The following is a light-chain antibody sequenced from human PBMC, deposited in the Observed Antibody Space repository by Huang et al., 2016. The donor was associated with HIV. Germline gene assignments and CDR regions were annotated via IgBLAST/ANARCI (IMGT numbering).Light chain of an antibody. V-gene: IGKV3-15*01. J-gene: IGKJ2*01. CDR1: QTVSSN. CDR2: AAS. Sequence: EIVMTQSPATLSVSPGERATLSCRASQTVSSNLAWYQQKPGQAPRLLIYAASTRATDSPARFSGSGSGTEFTRTISSLQSEDFAVYYCQHYRVWPPVYTFGQGTKLEIK. CDR3: QHYRVWPPVYT.